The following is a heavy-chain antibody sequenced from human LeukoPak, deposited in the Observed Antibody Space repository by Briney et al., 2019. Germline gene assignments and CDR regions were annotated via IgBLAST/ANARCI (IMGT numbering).Heavy chain of an antibody. CDR2: IYSSGST. Sequence: PSETLSLTCSVSGGSFSSSTYFWGWIRQYPGRGLEWIGTIYSSGSTNYNPSLKSRLTTSVDTSKKQVSLKLSSVTAADTAVYYCARSGGLAFDIWGQGTMVTVSS. D-gene: IGHD3-16*01. J-gene: IGHJ3*02. CDR3: ARSGGLAFDI. CDR1: GGSFSSSTYF. V-gene: IGHV4-39*01.